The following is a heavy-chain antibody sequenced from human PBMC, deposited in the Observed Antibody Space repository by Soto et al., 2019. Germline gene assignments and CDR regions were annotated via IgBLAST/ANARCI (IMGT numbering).Heavy chain of an antibody. CDR1: GGTVSSYA. CDR2: IIPIFGTA. D-gene: IGHD5-12*01. CDR3: ARSKSIVATIYYFDY. V-gene: IGHV1-69*06. J-gene: IGHJ4*02. Sequence: SVKVSCKASGGTVSSYAISWVRQAPGQGLEWMGGIIPIFGTANYAQKFQGRVTITADKSTSTAYMELSSLRSEDTAVYYCARSKSIVATIYYFDYWGQGTLVTVSS.